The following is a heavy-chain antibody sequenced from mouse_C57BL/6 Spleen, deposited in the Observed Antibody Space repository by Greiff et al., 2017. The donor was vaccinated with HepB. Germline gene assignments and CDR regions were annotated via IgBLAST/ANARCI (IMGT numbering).Heavy chain of an antibody. J-gene: IGHJ2*01. CDR3: ARLDYYGSSFYFDY. V-gene: IGHV1-69*01. Sequence: QVQLQQPGAELVMPGASVKLSCKASGYTFTSYWMHWVKQRPGQGLEWIGEIDPSDSYTNYNQKFKGKSTLTVDKSSSTAYMQRSSLTSEDSAVYYCARLDYYGSSFYFDYWGQGTTLTVSS. D-gene: IGHD1-1*01. CDR1: GYTFTSYW. CDR2: IDPSDSYT.